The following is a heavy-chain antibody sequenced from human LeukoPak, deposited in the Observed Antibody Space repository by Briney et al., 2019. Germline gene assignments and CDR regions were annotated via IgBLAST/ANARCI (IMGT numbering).Heavy chain of an antibody. V-gene: IGHV1-2*02. CDR3: ARGALGYCSSTSCYTDAFDI. CDR1: GYTFTGYY. CDR2: INPNSGGT. Sequence: ASVKVSCKASGYTFTGYYMHWVRQAPGQGLEWMGWINPNSGGTNYAQKFQGRVTMTRDTSISTAYMELSRLRTDDTAVYYCARGALGYCSSTSCYTDAFDIWGQGTMVTVSS. D-gene: IGHD2-2*02. J-gene: IGHJ3*02.